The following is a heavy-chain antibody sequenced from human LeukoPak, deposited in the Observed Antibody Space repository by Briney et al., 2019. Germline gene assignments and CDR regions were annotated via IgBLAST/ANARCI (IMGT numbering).Heavy chain of an antibody. CDR2: IYHSGST. V-gene: IGHV4-4*02. D-gene: IGHD6-13*01. CDR3: ASAEPRGIIWYPS. Sequence: SETLSLTCALSGASISSHNWWWSWVRQPPGKGLEWIGEIYHSGSTNYNPSLKSRVTMSVDKSKNQFSLNLSSVTAADTAVYYCASAEPRGIIWYPSWGQGTLVTVSS. J-gene: IGHJ5*02. CDR1: GASISSHNW.